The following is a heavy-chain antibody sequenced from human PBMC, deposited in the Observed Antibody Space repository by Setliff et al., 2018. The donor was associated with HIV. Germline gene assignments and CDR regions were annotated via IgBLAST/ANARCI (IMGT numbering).Heavy chain of an antibody. CDR3: ARARRSSMVRGTYFDY. D-gene: IGHD3-10*01. V-gene: IGHV1-69*13. Sequence: ASVKVSCKASGGTFRSYAISWVRRAPGQGLEWMGGIIPIFGTANYAQKFQGRVTITADESTSTAYMELSSLRSEDTAVYYCARARRSSMVRGTYFDYWGQGTLVTVSS. J-gene: IGHJ4*02. CDR2: IIPIFGTA. CDR1: GGTFRSYA.